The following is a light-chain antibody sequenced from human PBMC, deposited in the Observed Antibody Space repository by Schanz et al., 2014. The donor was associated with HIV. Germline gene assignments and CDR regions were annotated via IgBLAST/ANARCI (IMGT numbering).Light chain of an antibody. CDR1: SSNIGRNY. CDR3: QSYDSSLSGFV. J-gene: IGLJ1*01. Sequence: QSVLTQPPSASGTPGQRVTISCSGSSSNIGRNYVYWYQQLPGAAPKLLIYGSDQQPSGVPDRFSGSKSGTSASLAISWLQAEDEADYYCQSYDSSLSGFVFATGTKLTVL. V-gene: IGLV1-47*02. CDR2: GSD.